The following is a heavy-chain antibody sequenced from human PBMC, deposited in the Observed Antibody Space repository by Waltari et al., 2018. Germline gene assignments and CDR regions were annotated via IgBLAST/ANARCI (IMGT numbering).Heavy chain of an antibody. V-gene: IGHV1-2*02. Sequence: QVQLVQSGAEVKKPGSSVKVSCKASGDTFTGYYMNWVRQAHGQGLEWMGWINPNSGGTNYAQKFQGRVTMTRDTSISTAYMELSRLRSDDTAVYYCARPYYYDSSGYSDAFDIWGQGTMVTVSS. CDR1: GDTFTGYY. J-gene: IGHJ3*02. CDR2: INPNSGGT. D-gene: IGHD3-22*01. CDR3: ARPYYYDSSGYSDAFDI.